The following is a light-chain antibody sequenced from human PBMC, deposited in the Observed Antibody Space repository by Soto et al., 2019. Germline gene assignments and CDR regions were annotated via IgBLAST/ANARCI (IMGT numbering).Light chain of an antibody. Sequence: QSVLTQPPSVSGAPGQRVTLSCTGSSSNIGAGYDVHWYQQLPGTAPKLLIFGNSNRPSGVPDRFSGSKSGTSASLAITGLQAEDEADYYCQSYDSSLSGYVFGTGTKVTFL. CDR2: GNS. J-gene: IGLJ1*01. V-gene: IGLV1-40*01. CDR1: SSNIGAGYD. CDR3: QSYDSSLSGYV.